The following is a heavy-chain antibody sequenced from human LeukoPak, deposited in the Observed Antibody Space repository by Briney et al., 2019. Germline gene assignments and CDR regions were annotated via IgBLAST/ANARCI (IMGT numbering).Heavy chain of an antibody. CDR3: AWSSYSSGFNDAFDI. V-gene: IGHV3-20*01. D-gene: IGHD6-19*01. CDR1: GFTFDDYG. J-gene: IGHJ3*02. CDR2: INWNGGST. Sequence: GSLRLSCAASGFTFDDYGMSWVRQAPGKGLEWVSGINWNGGSTGYADSVKGRFTISRDNAKNSLYLQMNSLRAEDTALYHCAWSSYSSGFNDAFDIWGQGTMVTVSS.